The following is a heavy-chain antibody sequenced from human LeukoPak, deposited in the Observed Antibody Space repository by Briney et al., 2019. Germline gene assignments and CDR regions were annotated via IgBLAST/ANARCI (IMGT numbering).Heavy chain of an antibody. D-gene: IGHD5-18*01. V-gene: IGHV4-39*07. J-gene: IGHJ5*02. CDR2: IYYSGST. CDR3: ARDWDEGIRSYNWFDP. Sequence: SETLSLTCTVSGGSISSSNFYWGWIRQPPGKGLEWIGSIYYSGSTYYNPSLKSRVSISVDTSKNQFSLKLSSVTAADTAVYYCARDWDEGIRSYNWFDPWGQGTLVTVSS. CDR1: GGSISSSNFY.